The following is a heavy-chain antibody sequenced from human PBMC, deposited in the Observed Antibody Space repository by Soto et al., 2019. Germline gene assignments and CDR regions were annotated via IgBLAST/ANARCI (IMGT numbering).Heavy chain of an antibody. CDR3: ARGGGVGATGDHAFDI. V-gene: IGHV5-51*01. D-gene: IGHD1-26*01. J-gene: IGHJ3*02. Sequence: GESLKISCKGPGYSFTSYWIGWVRQMPGKGLEWMGIIYPGDSDTRYSPSFQGQVTISADKSISTAYLQWSSLKASDTAMYYCARGGGVGATGDHAFDIWGQGTMVTVSS. CDR1: GYSFTSYW. CDR2: IYPGDSDT.